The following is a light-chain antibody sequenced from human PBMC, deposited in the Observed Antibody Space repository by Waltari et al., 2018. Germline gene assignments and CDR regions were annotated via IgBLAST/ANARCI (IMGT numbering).Light chain of an antibody. CDR3: QQRSNWLT. V-gene: IGKV3-11*01. Sequence: EFVLTQSPATLSLSPGESATLSCRASQSIGTYLAWYQHKPGQTPRLLIYDASNRATGIPARFSGSGSGTDFTLTISSLEPEDFAVYYCQQRSNWLTFGGGTKVEIK. CDR1: QSIGTY. J-gene: IGKJ4*01. CDR2: DAS.